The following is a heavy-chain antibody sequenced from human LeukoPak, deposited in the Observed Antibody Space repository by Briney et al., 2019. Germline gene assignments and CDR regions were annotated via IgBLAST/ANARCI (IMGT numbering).Heavy chain of an antibody. D-gene: IGHD6-19*01. Sequence: SETLSLTCAVSGYSISSGYYWGWIRQPPGKGLEWIGSTYHSGSTYYNPSLKSRVTISVNTSKNQFSLKLSSVTAADTAVYYCARHSSGWSVDFDIWGQGTMVTVSS. J-gene: IGHJ3*02. CDR1: GYSISSGYY. CDR2: TYHSGST. CDR3: ARHSSGWSVDFDI. V-gene: IGHV4-38-2*01.